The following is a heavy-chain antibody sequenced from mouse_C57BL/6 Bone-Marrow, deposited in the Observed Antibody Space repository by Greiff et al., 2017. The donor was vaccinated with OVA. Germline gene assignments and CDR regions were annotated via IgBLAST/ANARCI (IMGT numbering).Heavy chain of an antibody. J-gene: IGHJ2*01. CDR1: GFSLTSHG. D-gene: IGHD1-1*01. CDR2: IWRGGST. Sequence: QVQLQQSGPGLVQPSQSLSITCTVSGFSLTSHGVHWVRQSPGKGLEWLGVIWRGGSTDYNAAFMSRLSITKDNSKSQVFFKMNSLQADDTAIYYCAKNSAITTVVAPFDYWGQGTTLTVSS. V-gene: IGHV2-5*01. CDR3: AKNSAITTVVAPFDY.